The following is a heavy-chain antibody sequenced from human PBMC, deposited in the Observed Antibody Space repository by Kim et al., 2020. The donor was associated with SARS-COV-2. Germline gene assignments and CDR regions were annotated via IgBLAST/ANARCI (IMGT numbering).Heavy chain of an antibody. J-gene: IGHJ4*02. CDR3: AKTPQFSFWSGSSFDY. V-gene: IGHV3-9*01. CDR1: GFTFGDYA. Sequence: GGSLRLSCAASGFTFGDYAMHWVRQAPGKGLEWVSGISWNSGSIGYADSVKGRFTISRDNAKNSLYLQMNSLRAEDTALYYCAKTPQFSFWSGSSFDYWGQGTLVTVSS. CDR2: ISWNSGSI. D-gene: IGHD3-3*01.